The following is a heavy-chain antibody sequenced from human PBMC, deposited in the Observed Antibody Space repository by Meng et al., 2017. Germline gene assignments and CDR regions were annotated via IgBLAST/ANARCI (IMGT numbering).Heavy chain of an antibody. CDR2: INAGNSDT. D-gene: IGHD6-19*01. Sequence: QVQHVKCGVEVKKPGASAKVSCKASGYTFTTYAIHWVRQAPGQRLEWMGWINAGNSDTNYSQKLQGRVTITRDTSASTVYMEVSSLRSEDTGVYYCARAIAVSGTGRFDYWGQGTLVTVSS. J-gene: IGHJ4*02. V-gene: IGHV1-3*01. CDR1: GYTFTTYA. CDR3: ARAIAVSGTGRFDY.